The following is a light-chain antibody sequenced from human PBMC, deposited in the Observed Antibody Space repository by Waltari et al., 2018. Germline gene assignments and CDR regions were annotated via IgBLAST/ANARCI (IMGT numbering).Light chain of an antibody. Sequence: EIILTQSPGTLSFSPGERATLPCRASQSVSGSYFVWYQQKPGQAPRLLIYGASSRATGIPDRVSGSGSGTDFTLTISRLGPEDFAIYDGQEYATRTFGQGTKVEIK. J-gene: IGKJ1*01. V-gene: IGKV3-20*01. CDR1: QSVSGSY. CDR3: QEYATRT. CDR2: GAS.